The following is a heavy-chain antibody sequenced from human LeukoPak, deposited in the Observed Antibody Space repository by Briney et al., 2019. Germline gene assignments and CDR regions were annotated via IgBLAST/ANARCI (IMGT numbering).Heavy chain of an antibody. CDR1: GLSFTSYS. Sequence: GRSLRLSCAASGLSFTSYSMNWVRHAPRKGLEWVSSISSSSYIYKPDSVKGRSTIPRENAKNSLYLQMNSLRAEDTAVYYCARVVLGSGDYYYYGMDVWGQGTTVTVSS. CDR3: ARVVLGSGDYYYYGMDV. V-gene: IGHV3-21*01. J-gene: IGHJ6*02. CDR2: ISSSSYI. D-gene: IGHD4/OR15-4a*01.